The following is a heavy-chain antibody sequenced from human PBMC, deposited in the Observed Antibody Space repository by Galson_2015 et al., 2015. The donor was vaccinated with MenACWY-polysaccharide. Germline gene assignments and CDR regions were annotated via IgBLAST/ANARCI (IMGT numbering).Heavy chain of an antibody. J-gene: IGHJ4*02. CDR2: ITGGNGDT. CDR1: GYTFSRYP. D-gene: IGHD2/OR15-2a*01. CDR3: ARHVIGGGYFDY. V-gene: IGHV1-3*01. Sequence: SVKVSCKASGYTFSRYPMHWVRQAPGQRIEWMEWITGGNGDTKYSEKFQGRVTITKDTSANTVYMELSSLRYEDTAVYYCARHVIGGGYFDYWGQGTLVTGSS.